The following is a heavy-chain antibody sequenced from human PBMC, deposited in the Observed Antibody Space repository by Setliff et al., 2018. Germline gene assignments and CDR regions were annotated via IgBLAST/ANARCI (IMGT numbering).Heavy chain of an antibody. J-gene: IGHJ4*02. D-gene: IGHD5-18*01. CDR1: GGSISRGSYD. CDR3: ARGGYSYGLGGFPLDY. V-gene: IGHV4-61*02. CDR2: IYTSGST. Sequence: LSLTCTVSGGSISRGSYDWSWIRQPAGKGLGWIGRIYTSGSTNYNPSLKSRVTISVDTSKNQFSLKLSSVTAADTAVYYCARGGYSYGLGGFPLDYWGQGTLVTVSS.